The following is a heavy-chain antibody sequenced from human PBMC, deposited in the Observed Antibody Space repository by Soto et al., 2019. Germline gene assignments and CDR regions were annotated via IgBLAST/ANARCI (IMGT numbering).Heavy chain of an antibody. V-gene: IGHV1-2*02. J-gene: IGHJ4*02. Sequence: ASVKVSCKASGYTFTGYYMHWVRQAPGQGLEWMGWINPNSGGTNYAQKFQGRVTMTRDTSISTAYMELSRLRSDDTAVYYCARGFPSAFMVYAIGYYFDYWGQGTLVTVSS. CDR2: INPNSGGT. CDR1: GYTFTGYY. D-gene: IGHD2-8*01. CDR3: ARGFPSAFMVYAIGYYFDY.